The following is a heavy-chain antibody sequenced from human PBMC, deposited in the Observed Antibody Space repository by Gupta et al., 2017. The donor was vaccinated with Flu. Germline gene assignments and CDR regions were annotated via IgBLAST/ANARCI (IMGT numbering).Heavy chain of an antibody. Sequence: QLQLQESGPGLVKPSETLSLTCTVPGGSISSSSYYWGWIRQPPGKGLEWIGSIYYSGSTYYNPSLKGRVTISVDTSKNQFSLKLSSVTAADTAVYYCARRRPYCSSTSCYRRADDAFDIWGQGTMVTVSS. CDR1: GGSISSSSYY. V-gene: IGHV4-39*01. D-gene: IGHD2-2*01. CDR3: ARRRPYCSSTSCYRRADDAFDI. J-gene: IGHJ3*02. CDR2: IYYSGST.